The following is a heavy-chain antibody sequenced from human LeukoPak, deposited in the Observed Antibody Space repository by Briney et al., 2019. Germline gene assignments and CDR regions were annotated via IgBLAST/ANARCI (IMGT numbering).Heavy chain of an antibody. CDR1: GGTISSHY. D-gene: IGHD2-15*01. V-gene: IGHV4-59*11. CDR3: ARVGSSGGPIDY. J-gene: IGHJ4*02. CDR2: IYYSGST. Sequence: SETLSLTCTVSGGTISSHYWSWIRQPPGKGLEWIGYIYYSGSTNYNPSLKSRVTISVDTSKNHFSLKLSSVTAEDTAVYYCARVGSSGGPIDYWGQGTLVTVSS.